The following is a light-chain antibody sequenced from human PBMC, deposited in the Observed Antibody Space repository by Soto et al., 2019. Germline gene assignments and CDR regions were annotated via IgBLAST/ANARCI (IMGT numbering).Light chain of an antibody. V-gene: IGKV3-20*01. CDR2: GAS. CDR1: QSVSSSF. J-gene: IGKJ2*01. CDR3: QQYGSSPFT. Sequence: EIVLTQSPGTLSLSPGERATLSCRASQSVSSSFLAWYQQKPGQAPRLLIFGASSRATGIADRFSGSESGTDFTLTISRLEPEDFAVYYCQQYGSSPFTLGRGTKLEIK.